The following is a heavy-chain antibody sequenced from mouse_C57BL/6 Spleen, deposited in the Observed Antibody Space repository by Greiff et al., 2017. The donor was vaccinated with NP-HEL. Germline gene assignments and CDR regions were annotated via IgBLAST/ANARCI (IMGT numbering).Heavy chain of an antibody. CDR2: IDPSDSYT. J-gene: IGHJ2*01. V-gene: IGHV1-69*01. CDR3: ARGDVFDY. Sequence: VQLQQPGAELVMPGASVKLSCKASGYTFTSYWMHWVKQRPGQGLEWIGEIDPSDSYTNYNQKFKGKSTLTVDKSSSTAYMQLSSLTSEDSAVYYCARGDVFDYWGQGTTLTVSS. D-gene: IGHD3-3*01. CDR1: GYTFTSYW.